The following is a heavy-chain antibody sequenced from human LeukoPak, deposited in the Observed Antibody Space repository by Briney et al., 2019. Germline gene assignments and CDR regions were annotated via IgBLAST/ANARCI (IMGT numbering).Heavy chain of an antibody. CDR1: GASISDAAYY. V-gene: IGHV4-30-2*03. J-gene: IGHJ4*02. D-gene: IGHD2-21*02. CDR3: ARGDIQGPAYCGGDCYTPLDY. Sequence: SQTLSLTCTVSGASISDAAYYWSWIRQHPGKGLEWIGSIFHSGNTFYNPSLKSRVTISVDTSTNQFSLKLTSVTAADTAVYYCARGDIQGPAYCGGDCYTPLDYWGQGTLVTVSS. CDR2: IFHSGNT.